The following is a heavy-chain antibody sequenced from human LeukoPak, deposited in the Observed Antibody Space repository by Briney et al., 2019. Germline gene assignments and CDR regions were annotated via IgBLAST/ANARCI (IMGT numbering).Heavy chain of an antibody. Sequence: PSETLSLTCTVSGGSISSSSYYWGWIRQPPGKGLEWIGSIHYSGSTYYNPSLKSRVTISVDTSKNQFSLKLSSVTAADTAVYYCARSTYYYDSSGYYLDAFDIWGQGTMVTVSS. CDR2: IHYSGST. CDR1: GGSISSSSYY. J-gene: IGHJ3*02. CDR3: ARSTYYYDSSGYYLDAFDI. D-gene: IGHD3-22*01. V-gene: IGHV4-39*01.